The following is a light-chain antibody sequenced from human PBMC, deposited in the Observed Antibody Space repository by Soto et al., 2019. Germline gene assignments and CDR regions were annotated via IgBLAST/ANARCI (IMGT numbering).Light chain of an antibody. CDR2: GAS. CDR3: EQYDISPLT. V-gene: IGKV3-20*01. Sequence: EIVLTQSPGTLSLSPGERATLSCRASQSVSSSYLAGYQQKPGQAPRLLIYGASSRATGIPDRFSGSGSGTDFTLTISRLEPEDFAVYYCEQYDISPLTFGGGTNVEIK. J-gene: IGKJ4*01. CDR1: QSVSSSY.